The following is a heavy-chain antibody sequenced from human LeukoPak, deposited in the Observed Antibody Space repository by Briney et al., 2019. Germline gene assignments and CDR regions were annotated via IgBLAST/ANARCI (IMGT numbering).Heavy chain of an antibody. CDR2: IIPILGIA. J-gene: IGHJ3*02. Sequence: SVKVSCKASGGTFSSYAISWVRQAPGQGLEWMGRIIPILGIANYAQKFQGRVTVTADKSTSTAYMELSSLRSEDTAVYYCARDLWGLYSSGLMGSAFDIWGQGTMVTVSS. CDR1: GGTFSSYA. D-gene: IGHD6-19*01. V-gene: IGHV1-69*04. CDR3: ARDLWGLYSSGLMGSAFDI.